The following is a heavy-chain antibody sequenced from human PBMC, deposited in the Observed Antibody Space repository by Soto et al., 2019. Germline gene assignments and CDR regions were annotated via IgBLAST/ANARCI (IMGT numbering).Heavy chain of an antibody. CDR3: ARSTIAPHLFMYPFDY. J-gene: IGHJ4*01. V-gene: IGHV4-39*01. CDR2: IYYSGST. D-gene: IGHD6-6*01. CDR1: GGSISSSSYY. Sequence: PSETLSLTCTVSGGSISSSSYYWGWIRQPPGKGLEWIGSIYYSGSTYYNPSLKSRVTISVDTSKNQLSLELNSVTAADTAVYYCARSTIAPHLFMYPFDYWGQGTLVTVSS.